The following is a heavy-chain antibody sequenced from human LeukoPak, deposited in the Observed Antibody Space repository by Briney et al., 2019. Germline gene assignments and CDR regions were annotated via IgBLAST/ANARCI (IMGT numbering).Heavy chain of an antibody. J-gene: IGHJ6*02. V-gene: IGHV4-30-4*01. CDR1: GGSISSGDYY. CDR3: ARDSVYCSSTSCYYYGMDV. CDR2: IYYSGST. Sequence: RSQTLSLTCTVSGGSISSGDYYWSWLRQPPGKGLEWIGYIYYSGSTYYNPSLKSRVTISVDTSRNQFSLKLSSVTAADTAVYYCARDSVYCSSTSCYYYGMDVWGQGTTVTVSS. D-gene: IGHD2-2*01.